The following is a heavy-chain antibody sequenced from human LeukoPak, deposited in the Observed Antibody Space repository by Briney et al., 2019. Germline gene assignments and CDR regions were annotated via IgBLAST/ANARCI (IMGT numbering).Heavy chain of an antibody. Sequence: GGSLRLSCAASGFTFSSYEMNWVRQAPGKGLEWVSYISSSGSTIYYADSVKGRFTISRDNAKNSLYLQMNSLRAEDTAVYYCSRGDDFSGDSWGQGTLVTVSS. CDR1: GFTFSSYE. CDR3: SRGDDFSGDS. D-gene: IGHD3-16*01. CDR2: ISSSGSTI. J-gene: IGHJ5*01. V-gene: IGHV3-48*03.